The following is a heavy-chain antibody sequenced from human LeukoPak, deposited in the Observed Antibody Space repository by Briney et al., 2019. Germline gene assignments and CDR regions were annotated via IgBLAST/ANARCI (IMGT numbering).Heavy chain of an antibody. V-gene: IGHV3-33*01. J-gene: IGHJ6*02. D-gene: IGHD2-15*01. CDR3: ARDSEVVVAAPYYYYYYGMDV. CDR1: GITFRGYG. CDR2: FCHDGSNE. Sequence: PGGSLRLSCAAPGITFRGYGMHWVRQAPGKGREGGAVFCHDGSNEYYAASVKGRFTISRDNSKNTSYLQMNSLRAEDTAVYYCARDSEVVVAAPYYYYYYGMDVWGQGTTVTVSS.